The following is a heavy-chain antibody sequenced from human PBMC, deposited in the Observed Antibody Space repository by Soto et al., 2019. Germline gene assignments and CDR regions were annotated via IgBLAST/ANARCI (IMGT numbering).Heavy chain of an antibody. V-gene: IGHV3-53*01. J-gene: IGHJ6*02. CDR2: IYSGGST. CDR3: AKGRWSRTKCYLLAYGMAG. D-gene: IGHD3-3*01. Sequence: VGSLRLSCAASGFTVSSNYMSWVRQAPGKGLEWVSVIYSGGSTYYADSVKGRFTISRDDSKNTLYLQMNSLRAEDTAVYYCAKGRWSRTKCYLLAYGMAGWGQGKTVTVCS. CDR1: GFTVSSNY.